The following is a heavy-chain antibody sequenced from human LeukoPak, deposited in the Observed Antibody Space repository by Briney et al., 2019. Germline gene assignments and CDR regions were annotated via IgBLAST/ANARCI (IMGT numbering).Heavy chain of an antibody. CDR3: AREGYSSSWSDYYYYGMDV. Sequence: SVKVSCKASGGTFSSYAISWVRQAPGQGLEWMGRIIPILGIANYAQKFQGRVTITADKSTSTAYMELSSLRSEDTAVCYCAREGYSSSWSDYYYYGMDVWGQGTTVTVSS. J-gene: IGHJ6*02. CDR1: GGTFSSYA. V-gene: IGHV1-69*04. D-gene: IGHD6-13*01. CDR2: IIPILGIA.